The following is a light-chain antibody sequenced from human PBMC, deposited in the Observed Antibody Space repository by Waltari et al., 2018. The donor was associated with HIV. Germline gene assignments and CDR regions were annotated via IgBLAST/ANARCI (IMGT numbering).Light chain of an antibody. J-gene: IGLJ3*02. Sequence: QSALTQPPSASGSLGQSVTISCTGSSSDIGAYDSVSWFQQHPRSAPNLLLYDVTRRPSTVSDRFSGSRSGSTAFLTVAGLQPDDEATYFCSSYGDSLRVLFGGGTNVTVL. CDR2: DVT. V-gene: IGLV2-8*01. CDR3: SSYGDSLRVL. CDR1: SSDIGAYDS.